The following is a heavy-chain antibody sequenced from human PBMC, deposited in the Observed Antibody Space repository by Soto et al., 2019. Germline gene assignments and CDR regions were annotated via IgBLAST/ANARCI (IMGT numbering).Heavy chain of an antibody. D-gene: IGHD3-9*01. Sequence: ASVKVSCKASGGTFSSYAISWVRQAPGQGLEWMGGIIPIFGTANYAQKFQGRVKITADESTSTDYMALSSLRSEDTAVYYCARGSRLRYFDRLDYFDYWCQGTLVTVSS. CDR3: ARGSRLRYFDRLDYFDY. J-gene: IGHJ4*02. V-gene: IGHV1-69*13. CDR1: GGTFSSYA. CDR2: IIPIFGTA.